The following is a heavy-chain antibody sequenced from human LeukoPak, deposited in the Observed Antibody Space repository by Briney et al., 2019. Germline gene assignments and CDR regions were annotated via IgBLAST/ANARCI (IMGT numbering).Heavy chain of an antibody. D-gene: IGHD5-24*01. CDR1: GFTFSSYA. V-gene: IGHV3-23*01. CDR3: AKDRYNAVRNFDY. Sequence: GGSLGLSCAASGFTFSSYAMSWVRQAPGKGLEWVSGISGGGGSTDYGDSVKGRFTTSRDNSKNTLYLQMNSLRAEDTAVYYCAKDRYNAVRNFDYWGQGTLVTVSS. CDR2: ISGGGGST. J-gene: IGHJ4*02.